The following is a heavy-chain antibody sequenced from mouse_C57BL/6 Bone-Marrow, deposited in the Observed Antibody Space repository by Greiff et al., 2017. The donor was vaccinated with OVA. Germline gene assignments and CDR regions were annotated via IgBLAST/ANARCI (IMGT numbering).Heavy chain of an antibody. CDR1: GYTFTSYG. D-gene: IGHD2-4*01. CDR2: IYPRSGNT. V-gene: IGHV1-81*01. Sequence: QVLLKESGAELARPGASVKLSCKASGYTFTSYGISWVKQRTGQGLEWIGEIYPRSGNTYYNEKFKGKATLTADKSSSTAYMELRSLTSEDSAVYFCARGRGLPFDYWGQGTTLTVSS. J-gene: IGHJ2*01. CDR3: ARGRGLPFDY.